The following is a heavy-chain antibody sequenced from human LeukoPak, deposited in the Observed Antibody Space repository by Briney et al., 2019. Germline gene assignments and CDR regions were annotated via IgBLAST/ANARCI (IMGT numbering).Heavy chain of an antibody. CDR1: AYTSTSYW. J-gene: IGHJ4*02. CDR3: ARYVWGSDGYHYFDY. D-gene: IGHD5-24*01. Sequence: GESLRIFCNGSAYTSTSYWSSYLRQMPGKGLEWMGKIGPGDSITSYSPSFQGHVSISADSSITTAYLQLSSLKASDTPIYYCARYVWGSDGYHYFDYWGQGTLVTVSS. CDR2: IGPGDSIT. V-gene: IGHV5-10-1*01.